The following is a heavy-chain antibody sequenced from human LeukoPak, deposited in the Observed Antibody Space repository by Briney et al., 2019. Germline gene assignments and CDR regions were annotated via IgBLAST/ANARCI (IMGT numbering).Heavy chain of an antibody. J-gene: IGHJ6*02. D-gene: IGHD4-23*01. CDR2: INNGGSST. CDR1: GFSCRIYV. V-gene: IGHV3-23*05. Sequence: GESLTLSCICSGFSCRIYVMSWVRQAPGKGLEWVATINNGGSSTYYADSVKGRFTMSRDNSKTTVASQMESLRAEDSAVYYCARRGAEQGNGLDVWGRGTTVVVSS. CDR3: ARRGAEQGNGLDV.